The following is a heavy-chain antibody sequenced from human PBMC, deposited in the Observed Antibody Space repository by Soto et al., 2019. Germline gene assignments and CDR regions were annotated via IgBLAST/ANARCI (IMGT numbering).Heavy chain of an antibody. Sequence: SETLSLTCTVSGGSISSYYWSWIRQPPGKGLEWIGYIYYSGSTNYNPSLKSRVTISVDTSKNQFSLKLSSVTAADTAVYYCARHDLLVRQWLDNDAFVIWGQGIMVNVSS. J-gene: IGHJ3*02. CDR3: ARHDLLVRQWLDNDAFVI. CDR2: IYYSGST. D-gene: IGHD6-19*01. CDR1: GGSISSYY. V-gene: IGHV4-59*08.